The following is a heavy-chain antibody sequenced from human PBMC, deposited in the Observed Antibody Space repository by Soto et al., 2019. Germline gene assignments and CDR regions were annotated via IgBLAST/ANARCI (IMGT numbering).Heavy chain of an antibody. CDR1: GFTFSNFR. Sequence: VRLLESGGALVQPGGSQRLSCVSSGFTFSNFRMSWVRQAPGRGLEWVSSITSDGGGTYYGDSVRGRFAVSRDNSKNTLYLQMNSLRADDSAIYYCTSLTVSGSDCWGQGTLVTVSS. D-gene: IGHD3-10*01. J-gene: IGHJ4*02. CDR3: TSLTVSGSDC. CDR2: ITSDGGGT. V-gene: IGHV3-23*01.